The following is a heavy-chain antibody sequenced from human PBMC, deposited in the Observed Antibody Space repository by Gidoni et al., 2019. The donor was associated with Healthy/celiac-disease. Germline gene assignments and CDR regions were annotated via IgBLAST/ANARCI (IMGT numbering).Heavy chain of an antibody. J-gene: IGHJ4*02. CDR2: IYYSGST. CDR1: GGSISSSSYY. V-gene: IGHV4-39*01. D-gene: IGHD5-12*01. CDR3: ARWGGYSGYDPQIFDY. Sequence: QLQLQESGPGLVKPSETLSLTCTVSGGSISSSSYYWGWIRQPPGKGLEWIGSIYYSGSTYYNPSLKSRVTISVDTSKNQFSLKLSSVTAADTAVYYCARWGGYSGYDPQIFDYWGQGTLVTVSS.